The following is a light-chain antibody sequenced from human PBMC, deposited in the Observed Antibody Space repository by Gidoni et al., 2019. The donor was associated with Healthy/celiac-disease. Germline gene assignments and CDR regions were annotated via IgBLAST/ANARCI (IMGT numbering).Light chain of an antibody. CDR2: DAS. CDR1: QSVSSY. V-gene: IGKV3-11*01. Sequence: DIVLTQSPATLSLSPGERATLSCRASQSVSSYLAWYQRKPGQAPRLLIYDASNRATGIPARFSGSGSGTDFTLTISSLEPEDFAVYYCQQRSNWPPLTFGGGTKVEIK. J-gene: IGKJ4*01. CDR3: QQRSNWPPLT.